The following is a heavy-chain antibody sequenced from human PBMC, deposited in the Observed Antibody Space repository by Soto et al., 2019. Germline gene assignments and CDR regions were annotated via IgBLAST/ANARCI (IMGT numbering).Heavy chain of an antibody. CDR2: IWYDGSNK. CDR1: GFTFSSYG. CDR3: ARCYANSWSYFPPWFDT. J-gene: IGHJ5*02. V-gene: IGHV3-33*01. Sequence: GGSLRLSCAASGFTFSSYGMHWVRQAPGKGLEWVAVIWYDGSNKYYADSVKGRFTISRDNSKNTLYLQMNSLRAEDTAVYYCARCYANSWSYFPPWFDTWGQGTLVTVSS. D-gene: IGHD1-26*01.